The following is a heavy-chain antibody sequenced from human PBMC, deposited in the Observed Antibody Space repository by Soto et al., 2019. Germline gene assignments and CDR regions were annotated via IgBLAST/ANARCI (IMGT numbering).Heavy chain of an antibody. D-gene: IGHD2-15*01. CDR2: IIPIFGTA. CDR3: ARGRATPCFRGGSCYRENDNWFDP. J-gene: IGHJ5*02. CDR1: GGTFSSYA. V-gene: IGHV1-69*13. Sequence: GASVKVSCKASGGTFSSYAISWVRQAPGQGLEWMGGIIPIFGTANYAQKFQGRVTITADESTSTAYMELSSLRSEDTAVYYCARGRATPCFRGGSCYRENDNWFDPWGQGTLVTVSS.